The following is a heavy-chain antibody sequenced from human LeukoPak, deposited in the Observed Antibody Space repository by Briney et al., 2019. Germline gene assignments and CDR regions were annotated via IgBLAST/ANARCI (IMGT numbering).Heavy chain of an antibody. CDR3: ARSPKKHYYFDY. CDR2: ISYDGSNK. CDR1: GFTFSSYA. V-gene: IGHV3-30-3*01. J-gene: IGHJ4*02. Sequence: GGSLRLSCAASGFTFSSYAMHWVRQAPGKGLEWVAVISYDGSNKYYADSVKGRFTISRDNSENTLYLQMNSLRAEDTAVYYCARSPKKHYYFDYWGQGTLVTVSP.